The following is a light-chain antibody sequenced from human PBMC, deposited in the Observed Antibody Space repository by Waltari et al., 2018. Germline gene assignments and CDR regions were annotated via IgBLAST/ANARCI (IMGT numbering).Light chain of an antibody. V-gene: IGKV3-20*01. CDR1: QIIFRA. CDR2: DLS. Sequence: EIMLTQSPGTLSLSPGERATLSCRASQIIFRALAWYQQKPGQAPRLLIYDLSTRASGIPDRFSGSGSGTDFSLTISRLEPEEFAVYYCQHYVRLPVTFGQGTKLEFK. J-gene: IGKJ1*01. CDR3: QHYVRLPVT.